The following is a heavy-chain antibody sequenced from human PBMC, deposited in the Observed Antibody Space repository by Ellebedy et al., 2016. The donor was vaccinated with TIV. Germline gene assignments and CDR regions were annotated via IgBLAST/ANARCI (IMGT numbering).Heavy chain of an antibody. CDR1: GGSISSGDYY. CDR3: ARGGKLWNTAMVDDAFDI. CDR2: IYYSGST. J-gene: IGHJ3*02. D-gene: IGHD5-18*01. V-gene: IGHV4-30-4*01. Sequence: MPSETLSLTCTVSGGSISSGDYYWSWLRQPPGKGLEWIGYIYYSGSTYYNPSLNSRFTISVDTSKKHFSLKLSSVTAADTALYCCARGGKLWNTAMVDDAFDIWGQGTMVTVSS.